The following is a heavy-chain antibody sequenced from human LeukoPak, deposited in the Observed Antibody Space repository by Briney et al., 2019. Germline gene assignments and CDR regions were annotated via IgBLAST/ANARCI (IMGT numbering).Heavy chain of an antibody. Sequence: PGGSLRLSCAASGFIFNNFAMSWVRQAPGKGLEWISTLNTNGGSTYYADSVKGRFTISRDNSRNTLYLQMNSLRVEDTAIYYCAKEERSSSGWPFDYWGQGILVIVSS. D-gene: IGHD6-19*01. V-gene: IGHV3-23*01. CDR1: GFIFNNFA. J-gene: IGHJ4*02. CDR3: AKEERSSSGWPFDY. CDR2: LNTNGGST.